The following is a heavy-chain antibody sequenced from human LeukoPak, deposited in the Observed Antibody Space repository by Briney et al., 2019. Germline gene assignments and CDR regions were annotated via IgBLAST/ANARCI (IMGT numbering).Heavy chain of an antibody. CDR2: IRYDGIDK. V-gene: IGHV3-30*02. J-gene: IGHJ3*02. D-gene: IGHD2-2*01. CDR1: RFTFTTYA. CDR3: ATVEVGGGTDAFDI. Sequence: GGSLRLSCAASRFTFTTYAMHWVRQAPGKGLDWVAFIRYDGIDKYYAGSVKGRFTISRDNSKNTLYLQMNSLRAEDTAVYYCATVEVGGGTDAFDIWGQGTMVTVSS.